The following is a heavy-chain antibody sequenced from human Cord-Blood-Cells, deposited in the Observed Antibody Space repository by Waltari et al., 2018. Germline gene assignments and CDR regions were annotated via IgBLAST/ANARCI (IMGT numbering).Heavy chain of an antibody. V-gene: IGHV4-38-2*02. CDR1: GYSLSSGYY. D-gene: IGHD4-4*01. J-gene: IGHJ5*02. CDR2: IYHRGST. CDR3: ARAYSNWFDP. Sequence: QVQLQESGPGLVKPSETLSLPCTVYGYSLSSGYYLGWIRQPPGKGLEWIGSIYHRGSTYYNPSLKSRVTISVDTSKNQFSLKLSSVTAADTAVYYCARAYSNWFDPWGQGTLVTVSS.